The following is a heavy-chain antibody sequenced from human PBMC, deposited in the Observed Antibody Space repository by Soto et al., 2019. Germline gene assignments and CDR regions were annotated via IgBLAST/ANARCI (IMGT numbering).Heavy chain of an antibody. V-gene: IGHV5-51*01. CDR2: IYPGDSDT. CDR3: ARRQDSSGYPTYFDY. Sequence: PGESLKISCKGSGYSFTSYWIGWVRQMPGKGLEWMGIIYPGDSDTRYSPSFQGQVTISADKSISTAYLQWSSLKASDTAMYYCARRQDSSGYPTYFDYWGQGTLVTVSS. CDR1: GYSFTSYW. D-gene: IGHD3-22*01. J-gene: IGHJ4*02.